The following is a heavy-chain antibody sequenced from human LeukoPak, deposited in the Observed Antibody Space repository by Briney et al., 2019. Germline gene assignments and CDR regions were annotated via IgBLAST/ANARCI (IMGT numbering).Heavy chain of an antibody. CDR3: ARGVVLRGGALDY. D-gene: IGHD3-16*01. V-gene: IGHV1-46*01. CDR2: INPSGGST. Sequence: ASVKVSCKASGYTFTSYDINWVRQAPGQGLEWMGIINPSGGSTSYAQKFQGRVTMTRDTSTSTVYMELSSLRSEDTAVYYCARGVVLRGGALDYWGQGTLVTVSS. J-gene: IGHJ4*02. CDR1: GYTFTSYD.